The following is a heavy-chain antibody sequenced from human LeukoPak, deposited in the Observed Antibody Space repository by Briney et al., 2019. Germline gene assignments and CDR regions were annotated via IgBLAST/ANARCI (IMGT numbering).Heavy chain of an antibody. CDR2: IHDSGTT. D-gene: IGHD2-15*01. Sequence: PSETLSLTCTVSGGSISSYYWTWVRQPPGKGLEWIAYIHDSGTTSYSPSLESRVTISLDTSNNQFFLRLSSVTAADPAVYYCARESWYCSDGSCYSDFDYWGQGTLVTVSS. V-gene: IGHV4-59*01. CDR1: GGSISSYY. J-gene: IGHJ4*02. CDR3: ARESWYCSDGSCYSDFDY.